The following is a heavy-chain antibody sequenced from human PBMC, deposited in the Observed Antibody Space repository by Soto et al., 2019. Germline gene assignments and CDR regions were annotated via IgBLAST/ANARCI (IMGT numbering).Heavy chain of an antibody. V-gene: IGHV1-69*06. CDR1: GGTFSSYA. CDR3: AREPRWGDQH. J-gene: IGHJ1*01. CDR2: IIPIFGTA. D-gene: IGHD2-21*01. Sequence: EASVKVSCKASGGTFSSYAISWVRQAPGQGLEWMGGIIPIFGTANYAQKFQGRVTITADKSTSTAYMGLSSLRSEDTAVYYCAREPRWGDQHWGQGTLVTVS.